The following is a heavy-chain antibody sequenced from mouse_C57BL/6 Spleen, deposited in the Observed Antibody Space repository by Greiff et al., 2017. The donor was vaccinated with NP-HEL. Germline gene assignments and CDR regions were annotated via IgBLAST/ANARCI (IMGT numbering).Heavy chain of an antibody. D-gene: IGHD2-10*02. V-gene: IGHV1-19*01. CDR1: GYTFTDYY. CDR2: INPYNGGT. J-gene: IGHJ2*01. Sequence: EVQLQQSGPVLVKPGASVKMSCKASGYTFTDYYMNWVKQSHGKSLEWIGVINPYNGGTSYNQKFKGKATLTVDKSSSTAYMELNSLTSEDSAVYYCASGYGNYVDYWGQGTTLTVSS. CDR3: ASGYGNYVDY.